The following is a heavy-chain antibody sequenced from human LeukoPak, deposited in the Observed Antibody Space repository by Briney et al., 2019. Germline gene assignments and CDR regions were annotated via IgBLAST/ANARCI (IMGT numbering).Heavy chain of an antibody. CDR2: ISWNSGSI. V-gene: IGHV3-9*01. CDR3: AKDTASGIAVAGTRGRNYFDY. J-gene: IGHJ4*02. Sequence: GGSLRLSCEASEFTFDDYAMHWVRQAPGKGLEWVSGISWNSGSIGYADSVKDRFTISRDNAKNSLYLQMNSLRAEDTALYYCAKDTASGIAVAGTRGRNYFDYWGQGTLVTVSS. CDR1: EFTFDDYA. D-gene: IGHD6-19*01.